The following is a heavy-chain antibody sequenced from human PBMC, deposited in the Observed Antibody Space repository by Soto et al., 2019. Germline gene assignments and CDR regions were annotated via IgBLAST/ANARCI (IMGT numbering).Heavy chain of an antibody. CDR3: AREDLNYAFWSGMIYYYYGMDV. CDR1: GFTFSSYS. J-gene: IGHJ6*02. Sequence: GGSLRLSCAASGFTFSSYSMNWVRQAPGKGLEWVSSISSSSSYIYYADSVKGRFTISRDNAKNSLYLQMNSLRAEDTAVYYCAREDLNYAFWSGMIYYYYGMDVWGQGPTVTVYS. D-gene: IGHD3-3*01. CDR2: ISSSSSYI. V-gene: IGHV3-21*01.